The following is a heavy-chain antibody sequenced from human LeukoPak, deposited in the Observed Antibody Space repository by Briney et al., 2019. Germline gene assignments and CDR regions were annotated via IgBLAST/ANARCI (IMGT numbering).Heavy chain of an antibody. CDR3: ARDRIGYCSSTSCYFDY. D-gene: IGHD2-2*01. CDR1: GGTFSSYA. CDR2: IIPIFGTA. Sequence: SVKVSCKASGGTFSSYAISWVRQAPGQGLEWMGGIIPIFGTANYAQKFQGRVTITADESTSTAYMELSSLRSEDTAVYYCARDRIGYCSSTSCYFDYWGQGTLVTVSS. J-gene: IGHJ4*02. V-gene: IGHV1-69*13.